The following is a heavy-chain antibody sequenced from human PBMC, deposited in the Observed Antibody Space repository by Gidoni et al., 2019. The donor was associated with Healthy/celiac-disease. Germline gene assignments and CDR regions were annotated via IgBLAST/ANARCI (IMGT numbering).Heavy chain of an antibody. D-gene: IGHD6-19*01. CDR3: AKDHSSGWYMGVSWFDP. Sequence: EVKLLESGGGLVQPGGSLRLSCAASGCTLSSYARSWVRPTPAMGRVRHAPGKGLGWVSAISGSGGSTYYADSVKGLFTISRDNSKNTLYLQMNSLRAEDTAVYYCAKDHSSGWYMGVSWFDPWGQGTLVTVSS. CDR1: GCTLSSYARSWVRPTPA. J-gene: IGHJ5*02. CDR2: ISGSGGST. V-gene: IGHV3-23*01.